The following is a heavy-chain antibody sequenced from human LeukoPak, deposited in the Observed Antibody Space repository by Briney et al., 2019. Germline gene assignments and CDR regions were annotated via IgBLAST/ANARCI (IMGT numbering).Heavy chain of an antibody. D-gene: IGHD5-24*01. Sequence: GESRKISGKCYGYSFTSYWISWGRQMPGKGLEWMGRIDPSDSYINYSPPFQGHVTFSADKSISTAYLQWSSLKASDTAIYYCARQGSRDANDYWGQGTLVTVSS. CDR1: GYSFTSYW. V-gene: IGHV5-10-1*01. CDR3: ARQGSRDANDY. CDR2: IDPSDSYI. J-gene: IGHJ4*02.